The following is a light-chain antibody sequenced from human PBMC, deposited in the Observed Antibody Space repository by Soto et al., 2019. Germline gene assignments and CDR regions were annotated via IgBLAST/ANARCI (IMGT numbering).Light chain of an antibody. Sequence: ELVMTQSPATLSVSPGERATLSCRASQSVSSNLAWYQQKPGQAPSLLIYGAFTRATGIPARFSGTGSGTELTITISSLQSEDFALYYCQQYNDWPLTFGQGTKVDIK. V-gene: IGKV3-15*01. CDR2: GAF. CDR1: QSVSSN. J-gene: IGKJ1*01. CDR3: QQYNDWPLT.